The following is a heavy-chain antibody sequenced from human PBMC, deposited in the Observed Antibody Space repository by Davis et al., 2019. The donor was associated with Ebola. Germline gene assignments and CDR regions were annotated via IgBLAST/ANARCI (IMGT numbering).Heavy chain of an antibody. D-gene: IGHD1-26*01. Sequence: GGSLRLSCAASGFVFRNYVMSWVRQAPGKWLEWVSTLGTSADTYYADSVKGRFTISRDNSKNTLYLQMNGLRVEDTAIYYCAKDTSNLWFDIWGQGTNVTVS. J-gene: IGHJ3*02. CDR1: GFVFRNYV. V-gene: IGHV3-23*01. CDR2: LGTSADT. CDR3: AKDTSNLWFDI.